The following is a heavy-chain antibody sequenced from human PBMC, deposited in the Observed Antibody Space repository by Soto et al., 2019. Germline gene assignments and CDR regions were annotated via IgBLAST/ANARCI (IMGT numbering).Heavy chain of an antibody. CDR2: IIPIFGTE. D-gene: IGHD2-15*01. V-gene: IGHV1-69*06. CDR3: ATRGRPYCSGGSCYHYYYYGMDV. CDR1: GGTFSSYA. Sequence: QVQLVQSGAEVKKPGSSVKVSCKASGGTFSSYAISWVRQAPGHGIEWLGGIIPIFGTENYAQKCQGRVTSTADKSTSTAYMELSSLISEDTSVYYCATRGRPYCSGGSCYHYYYYGMDVWGQGTTVTVSS. J-gene: IGHJ6*02.